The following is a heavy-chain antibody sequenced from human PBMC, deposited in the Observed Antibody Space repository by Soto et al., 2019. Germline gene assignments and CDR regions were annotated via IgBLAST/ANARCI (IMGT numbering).Heavy chain of an antibody. CDR1: GGCISSNDYS. V-gene: IGHV4-30-2*01. CDR3: ASRLDSTMVLDN. D-gene: IGHD3-10*01. Sequence: SQTLSLTCAVSGGCISSNDYSWTLVRQPPGKGLEWIGYTYHTGSIFYNPSLKSRVTILVDKSKNQFSLTLTSVTAADTAVYYCASRLDSTMVLDNWGQGTLVTVSS. CDR2: TYHTGSI. J-gene: IGHJ4*02.